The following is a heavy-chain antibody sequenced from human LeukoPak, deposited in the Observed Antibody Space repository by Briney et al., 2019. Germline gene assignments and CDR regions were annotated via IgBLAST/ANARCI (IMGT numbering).Heavy chain of an antibody. J-gene: IGHJ4*02. CDR2: IIPIFGTA. CDR1: GGTFSSYA. V-gene: IGHV1-69*05. CDR3: ARAPTRYTMVRGVGGY. D-gene: IGHD3-10*01. Sequence: ASVKVSCKASGGTFSSYAISWVRQAPGQGLERMGRIIPIFGTANYAQKFQGRVTMTRNTSISTAYMELSSLRSEDTGVYYCARAPTRYTMVRGVGGYWGQGNLVTVSS.